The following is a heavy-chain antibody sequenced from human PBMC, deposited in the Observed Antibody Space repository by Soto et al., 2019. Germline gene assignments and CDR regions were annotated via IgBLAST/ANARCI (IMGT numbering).Heavy chain of an antibody. CDR3: ATKAHYSSAWGDVFDI. J-gene: IGHJ3*02. Sequence: QVQLVESGGGVVQPGTSLRLSCAASGFAFSSYTMHWVRQAPGKGLEWAAVISYHGLDKYYADSVKGRFTISRDNSKNTLNLHMSSLRDEDTGLYYCATKAHYSSAWGDVFDIWGQGTMVT. CDR1: GFAFSSYT. CDR2: ISYHGLDK. D-gene: IGHD6-25*01. V-gene: IGHV3-30-3*01.